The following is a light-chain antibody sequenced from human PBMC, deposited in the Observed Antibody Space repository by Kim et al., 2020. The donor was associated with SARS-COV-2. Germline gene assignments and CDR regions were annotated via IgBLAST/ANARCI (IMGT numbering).Light chain of an antibody. CDR1: DIGNNH. CDR3: QVWDASDYFYVV. Sequence: SYELTQPPSVSVAPGETARITCGANDIGNNHVHWYRQKPGQAPVLVIYYNTDRPTGIPERFSGSNSGTTATLTISRVEAGDEADYYCQVWDASDYFYVVFGGGTQLTFL. V-gene: IGLV3-21*01. CDR2: YNT. J-gene: IGLJ2*01.